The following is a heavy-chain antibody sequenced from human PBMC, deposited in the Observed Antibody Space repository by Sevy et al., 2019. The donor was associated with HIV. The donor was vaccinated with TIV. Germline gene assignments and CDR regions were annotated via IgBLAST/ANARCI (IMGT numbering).Heavy chain of an antibody. J-gene: IGHJ4*02. Sequence: GGSLRLSCAASGFTFSSYSMNWVRQAPGKGLEWVSSISSSSYIYYADSVKGRFTISRDNAKNSLYLQMNSLRAEDTAVYYCARDPRDSADHFDYWGQGTLVTVSS. CDR2: ISSSSYI. CDR3: ARDPRDSADHFDY. V-gene: IGHV3-21*01. D-gene: IGHD2-21*01. CDR1: GFTFSSYS.